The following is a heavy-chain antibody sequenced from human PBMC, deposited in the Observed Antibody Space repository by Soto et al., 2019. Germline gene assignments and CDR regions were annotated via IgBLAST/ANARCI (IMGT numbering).Heavy chain of an antibody. CDR3: AKDIHHYDFWSGYYTRGYYFDY. V-gene: IGHV3-23*01. D-gene: IGHD3-3*01. Sequence: SGFTFSSYAMSWVRQAPGKGLEWVSAISGSGGSTYYADSVKGRFTISRDNSKNTLYLQMNSLRAEDTAVYYCAKDIHHYDFWSGYYTRGYYFDYRGQGTLVTVSS. CDR1: GFTFSSYA. J-gene: IGHJ4*02. CDR2: ISGSGGST.